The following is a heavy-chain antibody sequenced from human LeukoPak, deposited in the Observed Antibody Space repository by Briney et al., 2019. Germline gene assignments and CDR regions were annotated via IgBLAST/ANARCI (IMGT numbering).Heavy chain of an antibody. J-gene: IGHJ6*03. CDR1: GFTFSSYS. Sequence: TGGSLRLSCAASGFTFSSYSMNWVRQAPGKGLEWVSSISSSSSYIYYADSVKGRFTIFRDNAKKSLYLLMNSLRAKDTAVYYCARDRTAQLHNYYYYMDVWGKGTTVTISS. CDR3: ARDRTAQLHNYYYYMDV. V-gene: IGHV3-21*01. CDR2: ISSSSSYI. D-gene: IGHD2-2*01.